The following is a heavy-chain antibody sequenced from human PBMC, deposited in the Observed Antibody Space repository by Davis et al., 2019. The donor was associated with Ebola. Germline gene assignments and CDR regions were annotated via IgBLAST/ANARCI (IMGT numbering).Heavy chain of an antibody. V-gene: IGHV4-34*01. J-gene: IGHJ4*02. CDR3: ARAGLISSSEEGYFDY. CDR2: INHSGST. CDR1: GGSFSGYY. Sequence: MPSETLSLTCAVYGGSFSGYYWSWIRQPPGKGLEWIGEINHSGSTNYNPSLKSRVTISVDTSKNQFSLKLSSVTAADTAVYYCARAGLISSSEEGYFDYWGQGTPVTVSS. D-gene: IGHD6-6*01.